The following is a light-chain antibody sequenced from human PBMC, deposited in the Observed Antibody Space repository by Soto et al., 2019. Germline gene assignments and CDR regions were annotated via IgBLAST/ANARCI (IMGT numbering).Light chain of an antibody. V-gene: IGLV2-8*01. J-gene: IGLJ1*01. CDR1: SSDVGGYNY. CDR3: SSYAGSLYV. Sequence: QSALTQPPSASGSPGQSVTISCTGTSSDVGGYNYVSWYQQHPGKAPKLMIYEVSKRPSGVPYRFSGSKSGNTASLTVSGLQAEDEADYYCSSYAGSLYVFGTGTKLTVL. CDR2: EVS.